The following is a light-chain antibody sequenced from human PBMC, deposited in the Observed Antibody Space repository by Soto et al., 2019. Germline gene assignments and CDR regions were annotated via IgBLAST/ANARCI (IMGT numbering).Light chain of an antibody. CDR3: QQYGSSPWT. V-gene: IGKV3-20*01. CDR1: QSVSTSY. J-gene: IGKJ1*01. Sequence: IVSTQSPGTLSLSPGDRATLSCRASQSVSTSYLAWYQQKPGQAPRLLIYGASSRATGIPDRFSGSGSGTDFTLTISRLEPEDFAVYYCQQYGSSPWTFGQGTKVDIK. CDR2: GAS.